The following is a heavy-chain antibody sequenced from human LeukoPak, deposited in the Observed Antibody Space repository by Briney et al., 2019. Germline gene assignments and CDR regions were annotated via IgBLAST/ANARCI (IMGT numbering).Heavy chain of an antibody. J-gene: IGHJ3*02. D-gene: IGHD1-7*01. CDR3: ARVGTTHDAFDI. V-gene: IGHV1-8*01. CDR2: MNPNSGNT. Sequence: ASVKVSCKASGYTFTSYDINRVRQATGQGLEWRGWMNPNSGNTGYAQKFQGRVTMTRNTSISTAYMELSSLRSEDTAVYYCARVGTTHDAFDIWGQGTMVTVSS. CDR1: GYTFTSYD.